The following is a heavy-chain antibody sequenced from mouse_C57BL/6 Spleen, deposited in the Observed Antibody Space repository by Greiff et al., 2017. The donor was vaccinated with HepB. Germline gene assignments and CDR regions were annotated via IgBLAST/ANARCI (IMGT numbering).Heavy chain of an antibody. CDR1: GYTFTSYW. Sequence: QVQLQQPGAELVKPGASVKLSCKASGYTFTSYWMQWVKQRPGQGLEWIGEIDPSDSYTNYNQKFKGKATLTVDTSSCTAYMQLSSLTSEDSAVYYCARWYSSDYEGYWGQGTTLTVSS. J-gene: IGHJ2*01. CDR3: ARWYSSDYEGY. D-gene: IGHD2-4*01. CDR2: IDPSDSYT. V-gene: IGHV1-50*01.